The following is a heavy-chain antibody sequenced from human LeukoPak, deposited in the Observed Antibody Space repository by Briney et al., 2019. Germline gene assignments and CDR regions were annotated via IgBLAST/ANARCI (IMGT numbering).Heavy chain of an antibody. CDR2: VHTNGNT. CDR1: GDSISSYY. D-gene: IGHD1-26*01. CDR3: ARNVGNNWFGP. Sequence: SETLSLTCTVSGDSISSYYWSWIRQSAGKGLEWIGRVHTNGNTNYNPSLEGRATMSLDTSKNQFSLNLSSVTAADTALYYCARNVGNNWFGPWGQGILVTVSS. J-gene: IGHJ5*02. V-gene: IGHV4-4*07.